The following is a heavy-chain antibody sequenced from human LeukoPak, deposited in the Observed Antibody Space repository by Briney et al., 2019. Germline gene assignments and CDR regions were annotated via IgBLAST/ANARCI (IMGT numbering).Heavy chain of an antibody. V-gene: IGHV3-30-3*01. CDR2: ISYDGSNK. D-gene: IGHD3-3*01. CDR3: ARDDGRLSGYIPYYGMDV. Sequence: PGGSLRLSCAASGFTFSSYAMHWVRQAPGKGLEWVAVISYDGSNKYYADSVKGRFTISRDNSKNTLYLQMNSLRAEDAAVYYCARDDGRLSGYIPYYGMDVWGQGTTVTVS. J-gene: IGHJ6*02. CDR1: GFTFSSYA.